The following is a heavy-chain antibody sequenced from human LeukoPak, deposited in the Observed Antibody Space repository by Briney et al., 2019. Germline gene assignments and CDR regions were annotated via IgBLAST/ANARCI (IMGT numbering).Heavy chain of an antibody. D-gene: IGHD3-22*01. CDR2: IIPIFGTA. J-gene: IGHJ4*02. CDR3: ARGWDYDSGGRPTAYVY. Sequence: SVKVSCKASGGTFSNYPINWVRQAPGPGLEWMGGIIPIFGTANYAQKFQGRVTITADESTSTVYMELNSLKSEDTAVYYCARGWDYDSGGRPTAYVYWGQGTLVTVSS. V-gene: IGHV1-69*13. CDR1: GGTFSNYP.